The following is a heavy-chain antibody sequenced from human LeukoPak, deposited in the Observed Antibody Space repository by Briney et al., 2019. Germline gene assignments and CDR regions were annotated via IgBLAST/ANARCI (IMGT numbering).Heavy chain of an antibody. V-gene: IGHV3-53*01. D-gene: IGHD3-22*01. Sequence: GGSLRLSCAASGFTVSSNYMSWVRQAPGKGLEWVSVIYSGGSTYYADSVKGRFTISRDNAKSSLYLHMNSLRAEDTAVYYCARDDISGYEDYWGQGTLVIVSS. J-gene: IGHJ4*02. CDR3: ARDDISGYEDY. CDR1: GFTVSSNY. CDR2: IYSGGST.